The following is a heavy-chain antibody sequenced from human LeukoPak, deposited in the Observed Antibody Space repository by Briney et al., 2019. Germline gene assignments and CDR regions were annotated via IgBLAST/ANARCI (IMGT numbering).Heavy chain of an antibody. J-gene: IGHJ4*02. CDR3: ARAPSYRRYSYHS. CDR2: LVYDGST. Sequence: SETLSLTCTVSGASITSESSYWGWIPQPPGKGFQWIGGLVYDGSTHYNPSLQSHVSISADTSNNQFSLKLASVTASDTGVYFCARAPSYRRYSYHSWGQGTLVTVSS. V-gene: IGHV4-39*01. CDR1: GASITSESSY. D-gene: IGHD3-16*02.